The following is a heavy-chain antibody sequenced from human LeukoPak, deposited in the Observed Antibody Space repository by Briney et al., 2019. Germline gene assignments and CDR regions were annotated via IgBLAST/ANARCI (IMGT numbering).Heavy chain of an antibody. CDR1: GGSISTYY. Sequence: SETLSLTCTVSGGSISTYYWSWIRQPPGKGLEWIGYIHYSGSTDYNPTLRSRVTISVDTPKNQLSLKLTSVTAADTAVYYCAREYSSFEYWGQGTLVTVSS. V-gene: IGHV4-59*01. CDR2: IHYSGST. D-gene: IGHD6-13*01. CDR3: AREYSSFEY. J-gene: IGHJ4*02.